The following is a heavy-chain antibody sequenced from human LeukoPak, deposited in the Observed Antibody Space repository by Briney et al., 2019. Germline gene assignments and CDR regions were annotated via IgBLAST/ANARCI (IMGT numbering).Heavy chain of an antibody. V-gene: IGHV1-18*01. CDR3: ARGPGGRSGYYPLEDYYYYYYLDV. CDR2: IRVYNGNT. J-gene: IGHJ6*03. CDR1: GYTFTSYG. Sequence: ASVKVSCKASGYTFTSYGINWVRQAPGQGLEWMGWIRVYNGNTNYAQKLQGRVTMTTDTSTSTAYMELRSLRSDDTAVYYCARGPGGRSGYYPLEDYYYYYYLDVWGKGTTVTVSS. D-gene: IGHD3-22*01.